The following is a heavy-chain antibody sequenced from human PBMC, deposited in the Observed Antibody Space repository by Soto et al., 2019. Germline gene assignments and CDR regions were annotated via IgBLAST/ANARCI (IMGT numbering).Heavy chain of an antibody. CDR3: ARDCPRRITMIAQAFDI. CDR1: GGTFSSYA. D-gene: IGHD3-22*01. Sequence: QVQLVQSGAEVKKPGSSVKVSCKASGGTFSSYAISWVRQAPGQGLEWMGGIIPIFGTANYAQKFQGRVTITADESTSTAYMELSSLRSEDTAVYYCARDCPRRITMIAQAFDIWGQGTMVTVSS. J-gene: IGHJ3*02. CDR2: IIPIFGTA. V-gene: IGHV1-69*01.